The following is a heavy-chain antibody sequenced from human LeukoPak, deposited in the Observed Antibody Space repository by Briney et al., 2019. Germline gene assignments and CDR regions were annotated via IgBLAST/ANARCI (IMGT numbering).Heavy chain of an antibody. CDR1: GGSISSSNW. Sequence: PSGTLSLTCAVSGGSISSSNWWSWVRQPPGKGLEWIGEINHSGSTNYNPSLKSRVTISVDTSKNQFSLKLSSVTAADTAVYYCARGRSRRDWFDPWGQGTLVTVSS. CDR3: ARGRSRRDWFDP. V-gene: IGHV4-4*02. D-gene: IGHD1-14*01. J-gene: IGHJ5*02. CDR2: INHSGST.